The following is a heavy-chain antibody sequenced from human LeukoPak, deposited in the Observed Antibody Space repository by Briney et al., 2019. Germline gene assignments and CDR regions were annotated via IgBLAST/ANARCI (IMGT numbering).Heavy chain of an antibody. Sequence: GGSLRLSCAASGFTFSSYGMHWVRQAPGKGLEWVAVIWYDGSNKYYAGSVKGRFTISRDNSKNTLYLQMNSLRAEDTAVYYCARGPDTAMDYYFDYWGQGTLVTVSS. CDR3: ARGPDTAMDYYFDY. V-gene: IGHV3-33*01. J-gene: IGHJ4*02. D-gene: IGHD5-18*01. CDR2: IWYDGSNK. CDR1: GFTFSSYG.